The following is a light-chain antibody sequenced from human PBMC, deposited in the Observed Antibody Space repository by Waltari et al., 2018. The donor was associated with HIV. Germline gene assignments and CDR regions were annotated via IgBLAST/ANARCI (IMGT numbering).Light chain of an antibody. Sequence: NFILTQPHSVSESPGKTVTISCTRSSGSIASDYVQWYQQRLGSAPTVVIYDHSQGPSGVPDRFSGSIDSSSNSASLTISGLRSEDEADYYCQSAYSNSQVFGGGTKLTVL. CDR2: DHS. CDR1: SGSIASDY. CDR3: QSAYSNSQV. V-gene: IGLV6-57*03. J-gene: IGLJ2*01.